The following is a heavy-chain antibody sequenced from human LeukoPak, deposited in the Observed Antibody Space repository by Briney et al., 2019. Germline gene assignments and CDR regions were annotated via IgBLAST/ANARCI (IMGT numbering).Heavy chain of an antibody. J-gene: IGHJ4*02. CDR2: ISWNSGSI. V-gene: IGHV3-9*01. D-gene: IGHD2-15*01. Sequence: GGSLRLSCAASGFTFDDYAMHWVRQAPGKGLEWVSGISWNSGSIGYADSVKGRFTISRDNAKNSLYLQMNSLRAEDTALYYCAKGEGVVVAGLMDYFDYWGQGTLVTVSS. CDR1: GFTFDDYA. CDR3: AKGEGVVVAGLMDYFDY.